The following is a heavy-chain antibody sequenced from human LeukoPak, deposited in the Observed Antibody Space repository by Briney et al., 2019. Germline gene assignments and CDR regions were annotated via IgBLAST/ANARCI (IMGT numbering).Heavy chain of an antibody. V-gene: IGHV4-61*01. CDR2: IYYSGST. Sequence: SETLSLTCTVSGGSFSSGSYYWSWIRQPPGKGLEWIGYIYYSGSTNYNPSLKSRVTISVDTSKNQFSLKLSSVTAADTAVYYCARRQAVAGEVDYWGQGTLVTVSS. CDR3: ARRQAVAGEVDY. D-gene: IGHD6-19*01. CDR1: GGSFSSGSYY. J-gene: IGHJ4*02.